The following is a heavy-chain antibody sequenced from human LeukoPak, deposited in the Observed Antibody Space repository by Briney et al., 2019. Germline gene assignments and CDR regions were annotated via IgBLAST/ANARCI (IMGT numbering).Heavy chain of an antibody. CDR2: ISSSSSYI. J-gene: IGHJ4*02. CDR1: GFSFDDYA. Sequence: PGTSLRLSCAASGFSFDDYAMDWVRQAPGKGLEWVSSISSSSSYIYYADSVKGRFTISRDNAKNSLYLQMNSLRAEDTAVYYCARDSYYDSSGYLFDYWGQGTLVTVSS. CDR3: ARDSYYDSSGYLFDY. V-gene: IGHV3-21*01. D-gene: IGHD3-22*01.